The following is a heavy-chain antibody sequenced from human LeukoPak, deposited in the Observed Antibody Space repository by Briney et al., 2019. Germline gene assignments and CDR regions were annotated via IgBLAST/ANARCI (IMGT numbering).Heavy chain of an antibody. V-gene: IGHV4-38-2*02. J-gene: IGHJ4*02. Sequence: PSETLSLTCTVSGYSISSGYYWGWVRQPPGKGLEWIGTVYHSGSTYYNPSLRSRVTISVETSKNQFSLKVRSMTAADTAVYYCARRAGAYSHPYDYWGQGTLVTVSS. CDR3: ARRAGAYSHPYDY. CDR1: GYSISSGYY. CDR2: VYHSGST. D-gene: IGHD4/OR15-4a*01.